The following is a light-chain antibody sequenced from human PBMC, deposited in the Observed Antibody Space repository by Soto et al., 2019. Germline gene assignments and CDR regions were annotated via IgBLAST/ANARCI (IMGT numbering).Light chain of an antibody. CDR2: KAS. CDR1: QSITSW. V-gene: IGKV1-5*03. Sequence: DIQMTQSPSTLSASVGERVTITCRASQSITSWLAWYQQKPGKAPKLLIYKASSLESGVPSRFSGSGSVTEFTLTISSLQPADFATYYCQHYNNYSETFGQGTKLEIK. J-gene: IGKJ2*01. CDR3: QHYNNYSET.